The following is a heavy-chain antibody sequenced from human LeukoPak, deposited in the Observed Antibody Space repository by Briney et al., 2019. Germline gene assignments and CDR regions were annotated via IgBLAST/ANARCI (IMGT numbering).Heavy chain of an antibody. D-gene: IGHD3-3*01. J-gene: IGHJ4*02. CDR2: MNPNSGNT. CDR1: GYTFTSYD. Sequence: ASVKVSCKASGYTFTSYDINWVRQSTGQGLEWMGWMNPNSGNTGYAQKFQGRVTMTRNTSISTAYMELSSLRSEDTAVYYCARAYDFWSGYYSSDYWGQGTLVTVSS. CDR3: ARAYDFWSGYYSSDY. V-gene: IGHV1-8*01.